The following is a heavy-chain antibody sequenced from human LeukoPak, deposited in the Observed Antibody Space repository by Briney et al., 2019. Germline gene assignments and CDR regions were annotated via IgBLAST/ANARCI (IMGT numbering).Heavy chain of an antibody. Sequence: SETLSLTCTVSGGSISSYYWSCIRQPAGKGLEWIGRIYTSGSTNYNPSLKSRVTMSVDTSRHQFSLKLSSVTAADTAVYYCARDSDVVVDYDLWSGFNNWFDPWGQGTLVTVSS. CDR2: IYTSGST. CDR1: GGSISSYY. CDR3: ARDSDVVVDYDLWSGFNNWFDP. V-gene: IGHV4-4*07. D-gene: IGHD3-3*01. J-gene: IGHJ5*02.